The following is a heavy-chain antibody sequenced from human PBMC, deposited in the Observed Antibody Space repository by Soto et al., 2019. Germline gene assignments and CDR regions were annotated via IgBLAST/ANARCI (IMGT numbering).Heavy chain of an antibody. CDR1: GGSISSSSYY. V-gene: IGHV4-39*01. CDR3: ARLVEYYDSSGYNWFDP. D-gene: IGHD3-22*01. Sequence: PSETLSLTCTVPGGSISSSSYYWGWIRQPPGKGLEWIGSIYYSGSTYYNPSLKSRVTISVDTSKNQFSLKLSSVTAADTAVYYCARLVEYYDSSGYNWFDPWGQGTLVTVSS. CDR2: IYYSGST. J-gene: IGHJ5*02.